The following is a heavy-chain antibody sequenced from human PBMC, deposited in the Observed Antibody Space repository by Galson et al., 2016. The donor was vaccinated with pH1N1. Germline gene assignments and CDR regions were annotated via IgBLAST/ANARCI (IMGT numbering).Heavy chain of an antibody. V-gene: IGHV3-9*01. CDR2: ISWNSGSI. J-gene: IGHJ4*02. Sequence: SLRLSCAASGFTFDDYAMHWVRQAPGKGLEWVSRISWNSGSIGYADSVKGRFTISRENAKNSLCLHMNSLAAEDTALYYCAKDSDYYGSGPLGYWGQGTVVTVSS. CDR1: GFTFDDYA. D-gene: IGHD3-10*01. CDR3: AKDSDYYGSGPLGY.